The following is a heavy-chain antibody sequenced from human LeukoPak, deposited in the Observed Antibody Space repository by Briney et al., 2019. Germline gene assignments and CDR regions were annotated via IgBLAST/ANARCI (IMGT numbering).Heavy chain of an antibody. D-gene: IGHD6-19*01. CDR1: GGTFSSYA. V-gene: IGHV1-69*13. CDR2: IIPIFGTA. CDR3: ATRANSSGWYPDAFDI. Sequence: ASVKVSCKASGGTFSSYAISWVRQAPGQGLEWMGGIIPIFGTANYAQKFQGRVTITADESTSTAYMELSSLRSGDTAVYYCATRANSSGWYPDAFDIWGQGTMVTVSS. J-gene: IGHJ3*02.